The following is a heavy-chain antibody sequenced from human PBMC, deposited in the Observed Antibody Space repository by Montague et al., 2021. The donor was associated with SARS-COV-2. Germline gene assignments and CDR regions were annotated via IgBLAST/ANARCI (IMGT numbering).Heavy chain of an antibody. D-gene: IGHD3-10*01. CDR1: GGTISSYY. CDR3: ARGRRSLWLGEFRPGKDWFDP. J-gene: IGHJ5*02. V-gene: IGHV4-4*07. CDR2: IYSSGST. Sequence: SETLSLTCTVSGGTISSYYWSWIRQPAGKGLEWIGRIYSSGSTNYNPSLKSRVTMSVDTSRNQFSLKLTSVTAADTAVYYCARGRRSLWLGEFRPGKDWFDPWGQGTLVTVSS.